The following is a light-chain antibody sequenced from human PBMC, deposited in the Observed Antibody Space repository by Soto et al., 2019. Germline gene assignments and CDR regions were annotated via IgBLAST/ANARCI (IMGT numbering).Light chain of an antibody. CDR3: SSYTDTYTVL. Sequence: QSALTQPASVSGSPGQSITISCTGASGDVGGYNYVSWYQQHPDRAPKLIIYEVSNRPSGVSIRFSGSKSANTASLTISGLQAEDEADYYCSSYTDTYTVLFGGGTKLTVL. CDR2: EVS. J-gene: IGLJ2*01. V-gene: IGLV2-14*03. CDR1: SGDVGGYNY.